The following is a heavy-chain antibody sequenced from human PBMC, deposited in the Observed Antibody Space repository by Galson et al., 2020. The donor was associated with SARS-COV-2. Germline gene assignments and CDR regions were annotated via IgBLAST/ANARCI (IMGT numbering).Heavy chain of an antibody. CDR1: GFSFSTYA. J-gene: IGHJ5*02. CDR3: VSSIIAAGTTDQ. CDR2: IWSDGINK. Sequence: GESLKISCAASGFSFSTYAMHWVRQAPGKGLEWVAVIWSDGINKYYLDSVKGRFTISRDNSKNTVYLQMNSLGVDDTALYYCVSSIIAAGTTDQWGQGTQVTVSS. D-gene: IGHD6-13*01. V-gene: IGHV3-33*01.